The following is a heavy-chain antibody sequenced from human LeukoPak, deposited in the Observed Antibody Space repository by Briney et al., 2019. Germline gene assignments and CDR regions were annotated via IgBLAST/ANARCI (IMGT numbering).Heavy chain of an antibody. D-gene: IGHD2-15*01. CDR1: GFNFGANS. Sequence: GGSLRLSCAASGFNFGANSMHWARQVPGKGLEWVSLVNGDGYTYYAASVNGRFTVSRDNSKNSLYLQMSSLRPEDTALHYCAKDIGGGLLEYWGQGTLVTVSS. CDR2: VNGDGYT. CDR3: AKDIGGGLLEY. V-gene: IGHV3-43*02. J-gene: IGHJ4*02.